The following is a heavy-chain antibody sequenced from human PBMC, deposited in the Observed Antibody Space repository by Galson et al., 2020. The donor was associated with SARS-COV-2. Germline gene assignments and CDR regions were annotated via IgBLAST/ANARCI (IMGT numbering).Heavy chain of an antibody. CDR3: ARVVGATPSDY. CDR1: GYTFTTYG. J-gene: IGHJ4*02. Sequence: ASVQVSCKASGYTFTTYGFIWVRQAPGQGLEWMGWINAYNGNTNYPQRPQGRVTITTDTSTSTAYMELTSLRSDDTAVYYCARVVGATPSDYWGQGTLVTVCS. CDR2: INAYNGNT. D-gene: IGHD1-26*01. V-gene: IGHV1-18*01.